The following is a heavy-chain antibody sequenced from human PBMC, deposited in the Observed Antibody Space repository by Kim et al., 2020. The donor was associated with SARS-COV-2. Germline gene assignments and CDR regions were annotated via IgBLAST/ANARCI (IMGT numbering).Heavy chain of an antibody. D-gene: IGHD2-2*02. CDR1: GFTFGDYA. CDR2: IRSKAYGGTT. V-gene: IGHV3-49*04. Sequence: GGSLRLSCTASGFTFGDYAMSWVRQAPGKGLEWVGFIRSKAYGGTTEYAASVKGRFTISRDDSKSIAYLQMNSLKTEDTAVYYCTREDIVVVPAAIRLYYYYGMDVWGQGTTVTVSS. J-gene: IGHJ6*02. CDR3: TREDIVVVPAAIRLYYYYGMDV.